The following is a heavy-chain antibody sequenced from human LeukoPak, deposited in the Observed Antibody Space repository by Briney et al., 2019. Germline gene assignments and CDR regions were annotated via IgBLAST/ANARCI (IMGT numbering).Heavy chain of an antibody. CDR1: GFTFSSYA. CDR3: AKESPVFDY. Sequence: GGSLRLSCVASGFTFSSYAMTWVRQAPGKGLDWVSVISGSGDTTYYADSVKGRFTISRDKSKNTLYLQMNSLKAEDTAVYYCAKESPVFDYWGQGALVTVSS. V-gene: IGHV3-23*01. CDR2: ISGSGDTT. J-gene: IGHJ4*02.